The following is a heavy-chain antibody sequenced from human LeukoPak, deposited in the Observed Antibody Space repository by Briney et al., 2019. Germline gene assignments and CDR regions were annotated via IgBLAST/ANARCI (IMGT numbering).Heavy chain of an antibody. V-gene: IGHV5-51*01. CDR1: GYSFTTYW. CDR2: IYPRDSDT. D-gene: IGHD4-17*01. J-gene: IGHJ3*02. Sequence: GESLKISCKASGYSFTTYWIGWVRQMPGKGLEWVGIIYPRDSDTKYSPSFQGQVTISADKSISTAYLQWSSLKASDTAMYYCATSQGTVTTPNDAFDIWGQGTMVTVSS. CDR3: ATSQGTVTTPNDAFDI.